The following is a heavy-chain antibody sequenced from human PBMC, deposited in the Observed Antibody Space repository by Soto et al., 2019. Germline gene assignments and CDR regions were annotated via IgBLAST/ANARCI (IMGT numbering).Heavy chain of an antibody. CDR2: LSYDGSNK. V-gene: IGHV3-30-3*01. D-gene: IGHD6-6*01. CDR3: ARSAARRINWYFDL. J-gene: IGHJ2*01. CDR1: GFTFSSYA. Sequence: QVQLVESGGGVVQPGRSLILSCAASGFTFSSYAMHWVRQAPGKGLEWVAVLSYDGSNKYYADSVKCRFTISRDNSKNTLYLQMNSLRAEDTAVYYCARSAARRINWYFDLWGRGTLVTVSS.